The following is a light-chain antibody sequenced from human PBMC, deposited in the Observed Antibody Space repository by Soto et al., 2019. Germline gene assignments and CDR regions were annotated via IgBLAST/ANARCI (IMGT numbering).Light chain of an antibody. CDR1: SSDVCAYNY. CDR3: FSFTSVWTHV. V-gene: IGLV2-14*01. CDR2: EVS. Sequence: QSVLTQPASVSGSPGQSITISCTGTSSDVCAYNYVSWFQQHSGKAPTLIISEVSNRPSGVSNRFSGSKSGNAASLTFSGLQAEDEGDYFCFSFTSVWTHVLGTWTKV. J-gene: IGLJ1*01.